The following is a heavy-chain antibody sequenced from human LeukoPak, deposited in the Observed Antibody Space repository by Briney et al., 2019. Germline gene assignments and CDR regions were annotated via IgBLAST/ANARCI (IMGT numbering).Heavy chain of an antibody. CDR1: GYTFTSYG. V-gene: IGHV1-18*01. D-gene: IGHD3-22*01. J-gene: IGHJ5*02. Sequence: ASVKVSCKASGYTFTSYGISWVRQAPGQGLEWMGWISAYNGNTNYAQKLQGRVTMTTDTSTSTAYMELRSLRSDDTAVYYCARETYYYDSSGYYQWFDPWGQGTLVTVSS. CDR2: ISAYNGNT. CDR3: ARETYYYDSSGYYQWFDP.